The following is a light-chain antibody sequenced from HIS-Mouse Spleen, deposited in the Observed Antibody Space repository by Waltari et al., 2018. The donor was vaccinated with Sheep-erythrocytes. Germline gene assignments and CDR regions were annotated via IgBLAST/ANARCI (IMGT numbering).Light chain of an antibody. Sequence: QLVLTQSPSASASLGASVKLTCTLSSGHSSYAIAWHQQQPEKGPRYLMKLNSDGSHCKGDGSPDRFSGSSAGAERYLTIASLQSEDEADYYCQTWGTGIHVVFGGGTKLTVL. CDR2: LNSDGSH. V-gene: IGLV4-69*01. J-gene: IGLJ2*01. CDR1: SGHSSYA. CDR3: QTWGTGIHVV.